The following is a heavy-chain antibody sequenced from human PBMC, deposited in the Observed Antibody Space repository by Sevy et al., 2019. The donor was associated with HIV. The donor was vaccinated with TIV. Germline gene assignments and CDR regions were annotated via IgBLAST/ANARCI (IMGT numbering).Heavy chain of an antibody. D-gene: IGHD3-3*02. V-gene: IGHV3-23*01. CDR3: ARDGRGISAFDI. Sequence: GGSLRLSCTASEFTFSSHAVAWVRQAPGKGLEWVSAISGSGENTHYAGSVKGRFTISRDNFKNTLYLQMNSLRAEDTALYYCARDGRGISAFDIWGQGTMVTVSS. CDR1: EFTFSSHA. CDR2: ISGSGENT. J-gene: IGHJ3*02.